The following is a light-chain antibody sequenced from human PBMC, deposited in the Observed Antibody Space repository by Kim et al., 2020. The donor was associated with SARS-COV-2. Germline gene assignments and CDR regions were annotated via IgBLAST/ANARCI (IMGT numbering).Light chain of an antibody. CDR1: SSDIGGYNY. J-gene: IGLJ2*01. Sequence: SATIPCTGTSSDIGGYNYVSWYHQHPGKTPEHMIYEDSKRDTGGPDSFSDSKSGNTAYLSVSGLQAGDEADYHSCSYACSYTYGVFSGGTHLTVL. CDR3: CSYACSYTYGV. V-gene: IGLV2-11*01. CDR2: EDS.